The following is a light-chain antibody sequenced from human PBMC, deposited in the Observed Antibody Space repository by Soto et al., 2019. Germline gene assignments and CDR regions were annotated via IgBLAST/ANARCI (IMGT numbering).Light chain of an antibody. CDR1: QSVSRTY. CDR3: QQYESSPTT. CDR2: GAS. Sequence: EIVLTQSPGTLSLSPGEIATLSCRASQSVSRTYLAWYQQKPGQAPRLLIYGASSRSTGIPDRFSGSGSGTDFTLTISRLEPEDLAVYYCQQYESSPTTFGGGTKVEIK. J-gene: IGKJ4*01. V-gene: IGKV3-20*01.